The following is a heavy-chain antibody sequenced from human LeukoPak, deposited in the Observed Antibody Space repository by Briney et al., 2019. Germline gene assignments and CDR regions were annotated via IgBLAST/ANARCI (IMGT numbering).Heavy chain of an antibody. CDR1: GYSFTSNY. CDR2: IYPSGGST. V-gene: IGHV1-46*01. Sequence: ASVKVSCKASGYSFTSNYIHWVRQAPGQGLEWMGMIYPSGGSTTYAQNFQGRVTMTRDTSTSAVYMELSSLRSEDTAVYYCARGGSLAVAPHLYYFDYWGQGTLVTVSS. D-gene: IGHD6-19*01. CDR3: ARGGSLAVAPHLYYFDY. J-gene: IGHJ4*02.